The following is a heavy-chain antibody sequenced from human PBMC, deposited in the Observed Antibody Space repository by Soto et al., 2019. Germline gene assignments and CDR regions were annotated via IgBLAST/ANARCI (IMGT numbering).Heavy chain of an antibody. V-gene: IGHV1-8*01. CDR2: MNPNSGYT. CDR3: ARGPRVRADTIFGVVIVLDI. CDR1: GYTFNNYD. D-gene: IGHD3-3*01. Sequence: QVQLVQSGAEVKKPGASVKVSCKASGYTFNNYDIHWVRQATGQGLEWVGWMNPNSGYTEFAQKFRGRVSMTRKTSISTAYMELSSLRSEDTAMYYCARGPRVRADTIFGVVIVLDIWGKGTTVTVSS. J-gene: IGHJ6*04.